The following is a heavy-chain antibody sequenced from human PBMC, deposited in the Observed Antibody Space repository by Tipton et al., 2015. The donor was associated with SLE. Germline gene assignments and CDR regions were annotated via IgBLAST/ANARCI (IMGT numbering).Heavy chain of an antibody. CDR2: ISDSGGST. CDR3: ARVQLGTTFHDVFDI. CDR1: GFIFSSYS. Sequence: SLRLSCIASGFIFSSYSMSWVRQAPGKGLEWVSSISDSGGSTYSAGFVGGRFTISRDKSKNTMYLQMDSLRVEDTAVYYCARVQLGTTFHDVFDIWGQGTMVTVS. V-gene: IGHV3-23*01. D-gene: IGHD1-7*01. J-gene: IGHJ3*02.